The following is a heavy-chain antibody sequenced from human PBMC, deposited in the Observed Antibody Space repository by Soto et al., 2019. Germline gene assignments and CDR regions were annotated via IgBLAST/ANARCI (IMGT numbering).Heavy chain of an antibody. CDR1: GGSITTYQ. J-gene: IGHJ6*02. CDR2: YSGFT. D-gene: IGHD2-15*01. CDR3: ARGWGMDV. V-gene: IGHV4-59*12. Sequence: SETLSLTCTVSGGSITTYQLSWIRQPPGKGLEWIGGYSGFTDYNPSLESRATVSVDHSKNQFSLQLNSVTPEDTAVYYCARGWGMDVWGQGTTVTV.